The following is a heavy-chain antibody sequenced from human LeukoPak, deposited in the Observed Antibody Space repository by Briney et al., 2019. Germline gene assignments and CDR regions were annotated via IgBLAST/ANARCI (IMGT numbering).Heavy chain of an antibody. D-gene: IGHD4/OR15-4a*01. J-gene: IGHJ2*01. CDR2: ISYDGSNK. CDR3: AREEMGAGYRYLDL. V-gene: IGHV3-30*14. CDR1: GFTFRSYA. Sequence: GGSLRLSCAASGFTFRSYAMHCVRQAPGKGLEWVAVISYDGSNKYYADSVKGRFTISRENAKHSLYLQMNSLRAGDTAVYYCAREEMGAGYRYLDLWGRGTLVTVSS.